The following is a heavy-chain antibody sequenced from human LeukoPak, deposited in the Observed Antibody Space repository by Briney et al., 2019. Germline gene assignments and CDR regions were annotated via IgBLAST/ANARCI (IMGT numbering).Heavy chain of an antibody. J-gene: IGHJ4*02. CDR1: GGSFSTYV. Sequence: SVKVSCKASGGSFSTYVITWVRQAPGQGLEWMGGIIPVFGTRNYAQKLQGRITIAADELTGTSYMELSSLRSEDTAVYYCAREGASHYDSTSDYWGRGTLVTVSA. V-gene: IGHV1-69*13. CDR2: IIPVFGTR. CDR3: AREGASHYDSTSDY. D-gene: IGHD3-22*01.